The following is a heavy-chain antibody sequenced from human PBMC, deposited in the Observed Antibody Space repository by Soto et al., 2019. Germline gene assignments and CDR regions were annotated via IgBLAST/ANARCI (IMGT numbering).Heavy chain of an antibody. CDR1: GFTFSSYA. Sequence: GGSLRLSCAASGFTFSSYAMHWVRQAPGKGLEWVAVISYDGSNKYYADSVKGRFTISRDNSKNTLYLQMNSLRAEDTAVYYCARDQSRTVAGRFDYWGQGTLVTVSS. CDR3: ARDQSRTVAGRFDY. D-gene: IGHD6-19*01. CDR2: ISYDGSNK. J-gene: IGHJ4*02. V-gene: IGHV3-30-3*01.